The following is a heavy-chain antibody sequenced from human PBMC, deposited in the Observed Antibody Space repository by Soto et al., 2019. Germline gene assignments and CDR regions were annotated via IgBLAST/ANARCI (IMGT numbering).Heavy chain of an antibody. J-gene: IGHJ5*01. CDR2: IYPGDSDT. Sequence: VDSLKISCNGSGYSFSNYWIGWVRQMPGKGLEWMGIIYPGDSDTTYSPSFQGQVTISADKSISTAYVQWSSLKASDTATYYCARHRVPGTPAAGYDSWGQGTLVTVSS. CDR1: GYSFSNYW. V-gene: IGHV5-51*01. D-gene: IGHD6-13*01. CDR3: ARHRVPGTPAAGYDS.